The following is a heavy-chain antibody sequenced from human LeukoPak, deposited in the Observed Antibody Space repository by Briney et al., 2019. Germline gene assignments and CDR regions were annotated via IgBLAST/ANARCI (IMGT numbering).Heavy chain of an antibody. CDR3: AKDKYNWNYFDY. CDR1: GFTFSSYA. V-gene: IGHV3-23*01. Sequence: GGSLILSCATSGFTFSSYAMSWVRQAPGKGLEWVSTISGSGTSTYYADSVKGRFTISRDNSKNTLYLQMNSLRAEDTAVYYCAKDKYNWNYFDYWGQGTLVTVSS. CDR2: ISGSGTST. J-gene: IGHJ4*02. D-gene: IGHD1-20*01.